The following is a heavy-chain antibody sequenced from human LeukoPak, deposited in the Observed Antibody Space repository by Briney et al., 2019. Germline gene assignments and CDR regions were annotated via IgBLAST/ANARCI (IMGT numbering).Heavy chain of an antibody. Sequence: GGSLRLSCAASGIIFRSYAMIWVRQAPGKGLEWVSAISGSGDSTYYAGSVKGRFTISRDNSKNTLYLQMNSLRAEDTAVYYCAKGAWLVQGLIDYWGQGSLVTVSS. J-gene: IGHJ4*02. CDR3: AKGAWLVQGLIDY. V-gene: IGHV3-23*01. CDR2: ISGSGDST. D-gene: IGHD6-19*01. CDR1: GIIFRSYA.